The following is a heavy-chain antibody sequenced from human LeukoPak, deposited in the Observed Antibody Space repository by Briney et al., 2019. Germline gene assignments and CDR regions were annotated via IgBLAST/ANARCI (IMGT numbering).Heavy chain of an antibody. J-gene: IGHJ5*02. CDR3: ARNLDYGWFDP. V-gene: IGHV4-4*07. CDR2: IYTSGTT. D-gene: IGHD4-17*01. Sequence: PSETLSLTCTVSGGSISNYYWSWIRQPAGKGLEWIGRIYTSGTTNYNPSLMSRVTMSVDTSKNQFSLKLSSVTAADTAVYCCARNLDYGWFDPWGQGTLVTVSS. CDR1: GGSISNYY.